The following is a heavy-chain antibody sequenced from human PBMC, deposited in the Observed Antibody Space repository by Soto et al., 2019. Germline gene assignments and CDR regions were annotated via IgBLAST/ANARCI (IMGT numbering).Heavy chain of an antibody. CDR1: GFTFSDYY. Sequence: GGSLRLSCAASGFTFSDYYISWIRQAPGKGLEWVSYISSSGSTIYYADSVKGRFTISRDNAKNSLYLQMNSLRAEDTAVYYCARGGYYDYIWGSFGSMDVWGKGTTVTVSS. D-gene: IGHD3-16*01. J-gene: IGHJ6*03. V-gene: IGHV3-11*01. CDR3: ARGGYYDYIWGSFGSMDV. CDR2: ISSSGSTI.